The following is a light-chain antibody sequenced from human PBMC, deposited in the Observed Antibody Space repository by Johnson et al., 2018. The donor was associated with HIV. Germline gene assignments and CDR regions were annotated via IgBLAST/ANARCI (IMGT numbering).Light chain of an antibody. V-gene: IGLV1-51*01. Sequence: QSVLTQPPSVSAAPGQKVTISCSGSSSDIGKNYVSWYQQLPGTAPKLLIYANNKRPSGIPDRFSGSKSGTSANLDITGLQTGDEADYYCGTWVGSLSAGGVFGTGTRLTVL. CDR3: GTWVGSLSAGGV. J-gene: IGLJ1*01. CDR1: SSDIGKNY. CDR2: ANN.